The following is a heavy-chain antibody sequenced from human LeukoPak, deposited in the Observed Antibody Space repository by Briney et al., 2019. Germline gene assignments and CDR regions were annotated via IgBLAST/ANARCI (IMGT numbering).Heavy chain of an antibody. CDR2: IRYDGSNK. J-gene: IGHJ5*02. D-gene: IGHD1-26*01. Sequence: GGSLRLSCAASGFTFSSYEMNWVRQAPGKGLEWVAFIRYDGSNKYYADSVKGRFTISRDNSKNTLYLQMNSLRAEDTAVYDCAKDPGRGSYYQGFDPWGQGTLVTVSS. V-gene: IGHV3-30*02. CDR1: GFTFSSYE. CDR3: AKDPGRGSYYQGFDP.